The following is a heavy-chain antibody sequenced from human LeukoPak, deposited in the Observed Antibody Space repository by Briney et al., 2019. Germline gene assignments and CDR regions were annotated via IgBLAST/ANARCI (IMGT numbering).Heavy chain of an antibody. CDR2: INPNSGGT. V-gene: IGHV1-2*02. Sequence: ASVKVSCKASGYTFTGYYMHWVRQAPGQGLEWMGWINPNSGGTNYAQKFQGRVTMTRDTSISTAYMELSRLRSDDTAVYYCARVYSSSWYDYFDYWGQGTLVTVSS. D-gene: IGHD6-13*01. J-gene: IGHJ4*02. CDR3: ARVYSSSWYDYFDY. CDR1: GYTFTGYY.